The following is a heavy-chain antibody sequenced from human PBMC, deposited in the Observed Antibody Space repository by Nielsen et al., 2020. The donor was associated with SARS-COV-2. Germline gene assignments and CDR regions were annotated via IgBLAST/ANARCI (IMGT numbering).Heavy chain of an antibody. CDR2: INPSDGGT. CDR1: GYTFTNNY. D-gene: IGHD1-26*01. J-gene: IGHJ4*02. V-gene: IGHV1-46*01. Sequence: ASVKVSCKASGYTFTNNYMHWVRQAPGQGLEWMGLINPSDGGTTYAQKFQGRVTMTRDTSTSTVYMELSSLRSDDTAVYNCARDSSGSYRRVDYWGQGTLVTVSS. CDR3: ARDSSGSYRRVDY.